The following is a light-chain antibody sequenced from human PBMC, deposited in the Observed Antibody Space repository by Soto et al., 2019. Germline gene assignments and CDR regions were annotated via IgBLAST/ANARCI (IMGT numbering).Light chain of an antibody. J-gene: IGKJ1*01. CDR3: QQYNSYSWT. Sequence: DIVMPQSPDSLAVSLGERATIACRASQSISSWLAWYQQKPGKAPKLLIYDASSLESGVPSRFSGSGSGTEFTLTISSLQPDDFATYYCQQYNSYSWTFCQGTKVDIK. CDR1: QSISSW. V-gene: IGKV1-5*01. CDR2: DAS.